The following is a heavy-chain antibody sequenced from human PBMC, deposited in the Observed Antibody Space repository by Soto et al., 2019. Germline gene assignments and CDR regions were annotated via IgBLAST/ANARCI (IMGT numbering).Heavy chain of an antibody. CDR2: ISYDRSNK. J-gene: IGHJ4*02. CDR1: GFTFSSYG. Sequence: PGGSLRLSCAASGFTFSSYGMHWVRQAPGKGLEWVAVISYDRSNKYYADSVKGRFTISRDNSKNTLYLQMNSLRAEDTAVYYCAKVPPSSRSCFDYWGQGTLVTVSS. V-gene: IGHV3-30*18. CDR3: AKVPPSSRSCFDY. D-gene: IGHD6-6*01.